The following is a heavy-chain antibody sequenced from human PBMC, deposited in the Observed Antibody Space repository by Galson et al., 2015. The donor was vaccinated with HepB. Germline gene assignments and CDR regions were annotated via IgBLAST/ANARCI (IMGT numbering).Heavy chain of an antibody. CDR3: AKASDFWRGLYTGNFDY. Sequence: SLRLSCAASGFTFSIYGIQWVRQAPGRGLEWVAVISYDGSIKYYADSVKGRFTISRDNSKNTLYLQMHRLRPEDTAAYYCAKASDFWRGLYTGNFDYWGQGTLVTVSS. D-gene: IGHD3-3*01. CDR2: ISYDGSIK. J-gene: IGHJ4*02. CDR1: GFTFSIYG. V-gene: IGHV3-30*18.